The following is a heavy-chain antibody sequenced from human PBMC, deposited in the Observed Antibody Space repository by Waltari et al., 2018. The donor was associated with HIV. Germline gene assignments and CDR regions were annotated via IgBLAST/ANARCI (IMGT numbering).Heavy chain of an antibody. V-gene: IGHV3-53*02. Sequence: EVQLVETGGGLIQPGGSLRLSWAASGLTVSSNFMNWVRQAPGKGLEWVSLIYNNNSTYYADSVKGRFTISRDNSKNTLYLQMNSLRAEDTAVYYCARVRSTMGRFQGFDYWGQGTLVTVSS. CDR2: IYNNNST. J-gene: IGHJ4*02. CDR3: ARVRSTMGRFQGFDY. D-gene: IGHD1-26*01. CDR1: GLTVSSNF.